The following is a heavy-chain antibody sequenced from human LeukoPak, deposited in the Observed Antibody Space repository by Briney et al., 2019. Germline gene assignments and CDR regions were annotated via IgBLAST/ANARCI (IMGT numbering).Heavy chain of an antibody. Sequence: GGSLRLSCAASGFTFSGYAMSWVRQAPGKGLEWVSGISGGGGSTYYADSVKGRFTISRDTSNNTLYLQMNSLRAEDTAVYYCARVYYYDSSGLDYWGQGTLVTVSS. V-gene: IGHV3-23*01. CDR2: ISGGGGST. CDR1: GFTFSGYA. CDR3: ARVYYYDSSGLDY. J-gene: IGHJ4*02. D-gene: IGHD3-22*01.